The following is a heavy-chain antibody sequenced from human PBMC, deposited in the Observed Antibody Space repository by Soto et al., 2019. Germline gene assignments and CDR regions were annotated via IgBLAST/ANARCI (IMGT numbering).Heavy chain of an antibody. CDR3: AYWNSVDTPLIPGAPKFFGPFDF. J-gene: IGHJ4*02. D-gene: IGHD3-3*01. CDR1: GFTFSSYT. CDR2: ISGSSSYI. Sequence: EVQLVESGGGLVKPGGSLRLSCAASGFTFSSYTMIWVRQAPGRGLEWVSSISGSSSYIFYTDSVKGRFTIFRDNAKNSLHLDMNGLRAEDTAQYYCAYWNSVDTPLIPGAPKFFGPFDFWGRGALVTVSS. V-gene: IGHV3-21*02.